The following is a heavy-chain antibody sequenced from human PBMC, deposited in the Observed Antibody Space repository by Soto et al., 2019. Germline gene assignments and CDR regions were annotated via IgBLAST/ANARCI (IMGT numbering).Heavy chain of an antibody. CDR1: GGSISSSSYY. V-gene: IGHV4-39*01. D-gene: IGHD3-3*01. CDR3: ATTATYYDFWSGYYRPGYFDY. J-gene: IGHJ4*02. CDR2: IYYSGST. Sequence: SETLSLTCTVSGGSISSSSYYWGWIRQPPGKGLEWIGSIYYSGSTYYNPSLKSRVTISVDTSKNQFSLKLSSVTAADTAVYYCATTATYYDFWSGYYRPGYFDYWGQGTLVTVSS.